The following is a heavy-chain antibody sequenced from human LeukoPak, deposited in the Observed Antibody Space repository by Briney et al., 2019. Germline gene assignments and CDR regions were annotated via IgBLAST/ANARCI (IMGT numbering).Heavy chain of an antibody. CDR1: GFTFSSYD. V-gene: IGHV3-30*02. CDR3: AELGITMIGGV. Sequence: GGSLRLSCAASGFTFSSYDMHWVRQAPGKGLEWVAFLRNDGRSKYYADSVKGRFTISTDTSKNTLYLQMNSLRAEDTAVYYCAELGITMIGGVWGKGTTVTISS. D-gene: IGHD3-10*02. J-gene: IGHJ6*04. CDR2: LRNDGRSK.